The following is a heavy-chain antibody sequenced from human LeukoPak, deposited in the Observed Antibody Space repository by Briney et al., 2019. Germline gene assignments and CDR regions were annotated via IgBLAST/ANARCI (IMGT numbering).Heavy chain of an antibody. Sequence: GGSLRLSCAASGFIFSSFWMRWVRQAPGKGPEWVANIKEDGTEQHYVDSVRGRFTISRDTAKNSLYLQMNSLRAEDTAVYYCVRDGVVRGVIQYWGQGTLVTVSS. D-gene: IGHD3-10*01. V-gene: IGHV3-7*01. J-gene: IGHJ4*02. CDR2: IKEDGTEQ. CDR3: VRDGVVRGVIQY. CDR1: GFIFSSFW.